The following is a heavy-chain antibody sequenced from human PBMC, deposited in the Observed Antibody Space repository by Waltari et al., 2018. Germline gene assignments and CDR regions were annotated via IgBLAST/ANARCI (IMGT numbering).Heavy chain of an antibody. CDR1: GGTFSSYA. Sequence: QVQLVQSGAEVKKPGSSVKVFCKASGGTFSSYALSWFRQAPGQGLEWMGGISPIFGTANYAQKFQGRVTITADESTSTAYMELSSLRSEDTAVYYCARDRAVAGNYFDYWGQGTLVTVSS. CDR3: ARDRAVAGNYFDY. J-gene: IGHJ4*02. V-gene: IGHV1-69*01. D-gene: IGHD6-19*01. CDR2: ISPIFGTA.